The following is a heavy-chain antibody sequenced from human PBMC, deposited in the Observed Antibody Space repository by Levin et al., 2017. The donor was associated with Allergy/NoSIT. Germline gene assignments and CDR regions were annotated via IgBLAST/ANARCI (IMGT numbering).Heavy chain of an antibody. CDR2: INPSGGST. V-gene: IGHV1-46*01. J-gene: IGHJ4*02. D-gene: IGHD4-11*01. CDR3: ARGDFSSYADLGDFTY. Sequence: ASVKVSCKASGYDFSLYYMHWVRQAPGQGLEWMGIINPSGGSTNYAQKFRGRVIMTSDTSTDTVYMDLKSLNSEDTDGYFCARGDFSSYADLGDFTYWGQGTLVTVSS. CDR1: GYDFSLYY.